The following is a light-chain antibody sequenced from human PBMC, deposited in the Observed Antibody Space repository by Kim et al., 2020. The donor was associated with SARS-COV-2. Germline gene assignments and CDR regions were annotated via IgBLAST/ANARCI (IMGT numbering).Light chain of an antibody. V-gene: IGLV3-1*01. CDR3: QAWDSSTVV. Sequence: LSPGPTASIPCSGDKLGDKYACWYQQKPGQSPVLVIYQDSKRPSGIPERFSGSNSGNTATLTISGTQAMDEADYYCQAWDSSTVVFGGGTQLTVL. CDR2: QDS. CDR1: KLGDKY. J-gene: IGLJ2*01.